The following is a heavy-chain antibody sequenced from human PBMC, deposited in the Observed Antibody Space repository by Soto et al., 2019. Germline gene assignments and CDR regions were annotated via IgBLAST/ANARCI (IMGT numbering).Heavy chain of an antibody. CDR1: GYNFTGHY. CDR3: ARDLCPLFSGSPRPTFRLDF. Sequence: ATVTVSCKAAGYNFTGHYMHWVRQVSGKGLEYLGWLKSDNGGAYSAPKFQGRVTFTRDTSTTTAYMELSGLRSDDTAVYFCARDLCPLFSGSPRPTFRLDFWGQVISAPGSS. D-gene: IGHD3-10*01. V-gene: IGHV1-2*02. CDR2: LKSDNGGA. J-gene: IGHJ6*02.